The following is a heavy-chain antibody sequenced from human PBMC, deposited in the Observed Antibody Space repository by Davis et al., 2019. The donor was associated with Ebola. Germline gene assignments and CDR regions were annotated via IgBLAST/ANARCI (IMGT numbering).Heavy chain of an antibody. CDR3: ARSGLSFGVVKYHYGMDV. J-gene: IGHJ6*04. CDR1: GFTVSSNY. D-gene: IGHD3-3*01. Sequence: GGSLRLSCAASGFTVSSNYMIWVRQAPGKGLEWVSAISGSGGSTYYADSVKGRFTVSRDNSKKTMYLQMNSLRAEDTAVYYCARSGLSFGVVKYHYGMDVWGKGTTVTVSS. CDR2: ISGSGGST. V-gene: IGHV3-23*01.